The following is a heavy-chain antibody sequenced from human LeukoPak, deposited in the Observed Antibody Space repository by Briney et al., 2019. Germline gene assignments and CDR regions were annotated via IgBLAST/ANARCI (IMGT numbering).Heavy chain of an antibody. CDR3: ASDGLGA. CDR1: GFTFSSYW. D-gene: IGHD1-26*01. CDR2: IYSGGST. J-gene: IGHJ5*02. V-gene: IGHV3-53*01. Sequence: GGSLRLSCAASGFTFSSYWMSWVRQAPGKGLEWVSVIYSGGSTYYADSVKGRFTISRDNSKNTLYLQMNSLRAEDTAVYYCASDGLGAWGQGTLVTVSS.